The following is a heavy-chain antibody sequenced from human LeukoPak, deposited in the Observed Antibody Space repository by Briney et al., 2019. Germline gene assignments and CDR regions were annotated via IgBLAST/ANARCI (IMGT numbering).Heavy chain of an antibody. CDR3: ASNWNPYYFDY. CDR1: GGSISSYY. D-gene: IGHD1-20*01. V-gene: IGHV4-59*01. J-gene: IGHJ4*02. Sequence: ETSETLSLTCTVSGGSISSYYWSWIRQPPGKGLEWIGYIYYSGSTNYNPSLKSRVTISVDTSKNQFSLKLSSVTAADTAVYYCASNWNPYYFDYWGQGTLVTVSS. CDR2: IYYSGST.